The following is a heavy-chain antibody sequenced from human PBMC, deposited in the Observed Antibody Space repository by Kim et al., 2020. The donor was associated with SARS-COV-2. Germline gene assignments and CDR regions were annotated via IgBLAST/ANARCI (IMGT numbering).Heavy chain of an antibody. CDR1: GGSISSYY. V-gene: IGHV4-59*08. CDR2: IYYSGST. Sequence: SETLSLTCTVSGGSISSYYWSWIRQPPGKGLEWIGYIYYSGSTNYNPSLKSRVTISVDTSKNQFSLKLSSVTAADTAVYYCARHLNYYGSGSYYPYMDVWGKGTTVTVSS. CDR3: ARHLNYYGSGSYYPYMDV. D-gene: IGHD3-10*01. J-gene: IGHJ6*03.